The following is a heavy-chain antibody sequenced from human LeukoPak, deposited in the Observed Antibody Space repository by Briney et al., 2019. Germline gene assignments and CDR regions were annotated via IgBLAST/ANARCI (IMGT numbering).Heavy chain of an antibody. V-gene: IGHV3-30-3*01. CDR1: GFTFSSYA. CDR3: AREIGGAVAANWYFDR. CDR2: ISYDGSNK. D-gene: IGHD6-19*01. Sequence: SLLRSCAASGFTFSSYAMHWVRQAPGKGLEWVAVISYDGSNKYYADSVKGRFTISRDNSKNTLYLQMNSLRAEDTAVYYCAREIGGAVAANWYFDRWGRRRLVFVSS. J-gene: IGHJ2*01.